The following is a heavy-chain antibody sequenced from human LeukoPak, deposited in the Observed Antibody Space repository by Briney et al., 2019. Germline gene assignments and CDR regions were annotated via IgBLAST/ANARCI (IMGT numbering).Heavy chain of an antibody. J-gene: IGHJ5*02. CDR2: IKQDGSDQ. D-gene: IGHD2-2*01. Sequence: PGGSLRLSCAASGFTFSNYWMIWVRQAPGKGLEWVASIKQDGSDQYYVDSMKGRSIISRDNAKNSLYLEMNSLRTEDTALYYCARAFTTSWYNWFDPWGQGTLVTVSS. V-gene: IGHV3-7*01. CDR3: ARAFTTSWYNWFDP. CDR1: GFTFSNYW.